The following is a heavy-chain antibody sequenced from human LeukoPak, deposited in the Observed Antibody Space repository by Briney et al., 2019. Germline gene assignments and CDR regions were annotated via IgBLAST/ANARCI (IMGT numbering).Heavy chain of an antibody. Sequence: SETLSLTCTVSGGSIRYYYWSWTRQSPGKGLEWIGYIYYNGSTNYNPSLKSRVTISVDMSKNQFSLKMSSETAADTAVYYCARKGGLFDYWGQGRVVTVSS. CDR2: IYYNGST. J-gene: IGHJ4*02. V-gene: IGHV4-59*01. CDR1: GGSIRYYY. D-gene: IGHD2-15*01. CDR3: ARKGGLFDY.